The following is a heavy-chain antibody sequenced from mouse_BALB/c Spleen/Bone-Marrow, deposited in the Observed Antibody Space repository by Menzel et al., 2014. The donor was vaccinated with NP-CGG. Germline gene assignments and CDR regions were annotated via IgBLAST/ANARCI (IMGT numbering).Heavy chain of an antibody. D-gene: IGHD2-4*01. CDR3: ARRSDYDYIDY. CDR1: GFTFSNSG. J-gene: IGHJ2*01. CDR2: INSGGRYA. Sequence: EVMLVESGRDLVQPGGSLKLSCAASGFTFSNSGMSWVRQTPDKRLEWVATINSGGRYAFYPDSVKGRFTISRDNAKNTLYLQMSSLKSEDTAMYYCARRSDYDYIDYWGQGTTLTVSS. V-gene: IGHV5-6*02.